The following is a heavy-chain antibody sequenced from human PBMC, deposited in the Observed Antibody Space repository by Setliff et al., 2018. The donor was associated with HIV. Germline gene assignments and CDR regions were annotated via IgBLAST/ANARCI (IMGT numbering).Heavy chain of an antibody. V-gene: IGHV4-4*07. CDR1: GGSISSYY. CDR2: IYTSGNT. D-gene: IGHD6-13*01. J-gene: IGHJ3*02. CDR3: ARDKTAVPRDVDAFDI. Sequence: SETLSLTCTVSGGSISSYYWSWIRQPAGKGLEWIGRIYTSGNTNYNPSLKRLKSRVTMSVDTSKNQFSLKLSSVTAADTAVYYCARDKTAVPRDVDAFDIWVQGTMVTVSS.